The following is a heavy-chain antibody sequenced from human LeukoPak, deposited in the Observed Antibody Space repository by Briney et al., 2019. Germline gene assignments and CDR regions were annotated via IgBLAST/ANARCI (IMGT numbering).Heavy chain of an antibody. Sequence: SETLSLTCAVYGGSFSGYYWSWIRQPPGKGLEWIGEINHSGSTNYNPFLKSRVTISVDTSKNQFSLKLSSVTAADTAVYYCARGLSYCSGGSCYAYYFDYWGQGTLVTVSS. J-gene: IGHJ4*02. CDR2: INHSGST. CDR3: ARGLSYCSGGSCYAYYFDY. CDR1: GGSFSGYY. D-gene: IGHD2-15*01. V-gene: IGHV4-34*01.